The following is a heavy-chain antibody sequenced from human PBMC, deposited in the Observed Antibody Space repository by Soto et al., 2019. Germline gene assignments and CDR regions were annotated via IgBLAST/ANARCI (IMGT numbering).Heavy chain of an antibody. CDR3: ARPVWETYYYYMDV. CDR2: INHSGST. CDR1: GGSFSGYY. J-gene: IGHJ6*03. V-gene: IGHV4-34*01. Sequence: PSETLSLTCAVYGGSFSGYYWSWIRQPPGKGLEWIGEINHSGSTNYNPSLKSRVTISVDTSKNQFSLKLSSVTAADTAVYYCARPVWETYYYYMDVWGKGTTVTVSS. D-gene: IGHD1-26*01.